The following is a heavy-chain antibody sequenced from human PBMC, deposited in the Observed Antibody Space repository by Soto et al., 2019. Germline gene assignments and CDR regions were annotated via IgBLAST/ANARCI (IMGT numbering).Heavy chain of an antibody. CDR2: IYYSGST. CDR1: GGSVSSGGYY. CDR3: ARDIIIVGAPLYYFDY. D-gene: IGHD1-26*01. V-gene: IGHV4-31*03. Sequence: QVQLQESRTGLVKPPQTLSLTATVSGGSVSSGGYYWSWIRQHPGKGLERIGYIYYSGSTYYNPSRKRRVTISVDASKNQFSLKLSSVTAADTAVDYCARDIIIVGAPLYYFDYWGQGTLVTVSS. J-gene: IGHJ4*02.